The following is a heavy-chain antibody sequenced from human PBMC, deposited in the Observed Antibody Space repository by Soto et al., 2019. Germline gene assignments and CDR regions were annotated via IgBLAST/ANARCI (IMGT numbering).Heavy chain of an antibody. Sequence: PGGSLRLSCAASGFTFRNFWMSWVRQAPGKGLEWVANIKDDESEKYYVDSVKGRFTISRDNAKNSPYLQMNSLRAEDTAVYYCANVGGAWGQGTLVTVSS. CDR1: GFTFRNFW. CDR2: IKDDESEK. J-gene: IGHJ5*02. V-gene: IGHV3-7*01. CDR3: ANVGGA. D-gene: IGHD3-16*01.